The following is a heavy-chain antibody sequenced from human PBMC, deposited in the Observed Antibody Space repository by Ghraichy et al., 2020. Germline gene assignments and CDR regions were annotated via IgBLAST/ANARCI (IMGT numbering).Heavy chain of an antibody. J-gene: IGHJ4*02. CDR1: GFTFSSYW. CDR2: IKQDGSEK. Sequence: GGSLRLSCAASGFTFSSYWMSWVRQAPGKGLEWVANIKQDGSEKYYVDSVKGRFTISRDNAKNSLYLQMNSLRAEDTAVYYCARGGEPLLTYFDYWGQGTLVTVSS. D-gene: IGHD3-16*01. V-gene: IGHV3-7*03. CDR3: ARGGEPLLTYFDY.